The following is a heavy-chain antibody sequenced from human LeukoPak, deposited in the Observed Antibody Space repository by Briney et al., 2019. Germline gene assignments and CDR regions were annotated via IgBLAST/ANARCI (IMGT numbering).Heavy chain of an antibody. Sequence: SGGSLRLSCAASGFTFSDHYMDWVRQAPGKGLEWVGRTRNKANSYTTEYAVSVKDRFTVSRDDSRNSLFLQMNSLKTEDTAVYYCARRGDGGPYYPLDHWGQGTLVTVSS. CDR3: ARRGDGGPYYPLDH. J-gene: IGHJ4*02. CDR1: GFTFSDHY. V-gene: IGHV3-72*01. D-gene: IGHD2-15*01. CDR2: TRNKANSYTT.